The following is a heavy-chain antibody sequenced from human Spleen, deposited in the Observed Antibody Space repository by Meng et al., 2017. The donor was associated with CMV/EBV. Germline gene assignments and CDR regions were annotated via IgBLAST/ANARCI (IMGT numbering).Heavy chain of an antibody. CDR3: ARDLWEDSGYDYYYGMDV. CDR1: GFTFSGSA. J-gene: IGHJ6*02. CDR2: ISSSSSDI. V-gene: IGHV3-21*01. D-gene: IGHD5-12*01. Sequence: GESLKISCAASGFTFSGSAMHWVRQAPGKGLEWVSSISSSSSDIYYADSVKGRFTISRDNAKNSLYLQMNSLRAEDAAVYFCARDLWEDSGYDYYYGMDVWGQGTTVTVSS.